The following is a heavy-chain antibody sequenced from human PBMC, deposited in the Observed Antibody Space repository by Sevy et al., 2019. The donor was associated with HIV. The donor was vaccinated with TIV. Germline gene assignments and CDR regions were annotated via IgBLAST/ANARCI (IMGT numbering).Heavy chain of an antibody. CDR1: GYSFTNYG. D-gene: IGHD2-15*01. V-gene: IGHV1-18*01. Sequence: ASVKVSCKASGYSFTNYGIGWVRQAPGQGLEWMGWISGYNGYTNYAQNLQGRVTMTTDTSTSTAYMELRSLRSDDTAIYYRAKEGKNINSCFDPWGQGTLVTVSS. CDR2: ISGYNGYT. CDR3: AKEGKNINSCFDP. J-gene: IGHJ5*02.